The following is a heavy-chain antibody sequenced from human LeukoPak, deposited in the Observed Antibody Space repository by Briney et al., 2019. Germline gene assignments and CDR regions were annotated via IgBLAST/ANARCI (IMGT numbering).Heavy chain of an antibody. J-gene: IGHJ4*02. D-gene: IGHD3-10*01. CDR2: IIPIFGTA. Sequence: SVNVSCKASGGTFSSYAISWVRQAPGQGLEWMGGIIPIFGTANYTQKFQGRVTITTDESTSTAYMELSSLRSEDTAVYYCARGRGITMVRGVIIEPTFDYWGQGTLVTVSS. CDR1: GGTFSSYA. V-gene: IGHV1-69*05. CDR3: ARGRGITMVRGVIIEPTFDY.